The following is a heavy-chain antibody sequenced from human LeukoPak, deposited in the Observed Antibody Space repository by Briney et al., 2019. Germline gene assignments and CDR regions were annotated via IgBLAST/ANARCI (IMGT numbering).Heavy chain of an antibody. CDR3: AKGSYYDSSGYYYFDY. CDR1: GFTVSSNY. Sequence: AGGSLRLSCAASGFTVSSNYMSWVRQAPGKGLEWVSGISASSSIYYADSVKGRFTISRDNSKNTLYLQVNSLRADDTAVYYCAKGSYYDSSGYYYFDYWGQGTLVTVSS. CDR2: ISASSSI. V-gene: IGHV3-53*01. D-gene: IGHD3-22*01. J-gene: IGHJ4*02.